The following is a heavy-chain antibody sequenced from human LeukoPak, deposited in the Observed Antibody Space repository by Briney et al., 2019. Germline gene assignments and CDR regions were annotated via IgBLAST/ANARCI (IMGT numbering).Heavy chain of an antibody. CDR2: INPASAGA. CDR1: GYTFTNYY. CDR3: ARQLGNYYRAFDF. D-gene: IGHD1-26*01. J-gene: IGHJ4*02. Sequence: GASVTVSCEPSGYTFTNYYIHWVRQAPGQGPEWVGWINPASAGAAFAPKFQGRVSMTWDSSITTAFMDLTSLRSNDTAIYYCARQLGNYYRAFDFWGQGTLVTVSS. V-gene: IGHV1-2*02.